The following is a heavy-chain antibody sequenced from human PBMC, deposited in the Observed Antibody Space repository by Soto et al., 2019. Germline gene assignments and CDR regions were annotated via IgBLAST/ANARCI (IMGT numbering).Heavy chain of an antibody. J-gene: IGHJ4*01. D-gene: IGHD2-2*01. Sequence: GGSLRLSCAASGFTFSSYAMSWVRQAPGKGLEWVSAISGSGGSTYYADSVKGRFTISRDNSKNTRYLQMNSLRAQDTAVYYLAKGEDWDIVVVPAALVDYWGQCTLVTVSS. V-gene: IGHV3-23*01. CDR2: ISGSGGST. CDR1: GFTFSSYA. CDR3: AKGEDWDIVVVPAALVDY.